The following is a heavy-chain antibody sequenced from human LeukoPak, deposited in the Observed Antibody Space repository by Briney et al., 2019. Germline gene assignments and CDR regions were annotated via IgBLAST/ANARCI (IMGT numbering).Heavy chain of an antibody. CDR3: ARSAYYYYYYMDV. CDR2: IYYSGST. Sequence: SETLSLTCTVSGGSISSSSYYWGWIRQPPGKGLEWIGSIYYSGSTYYNPSLKSRVTISVDTSKNQFSLKLSSVTAADTAVYYCARSAYYYYYYMDVWGKGTTVTVSS. J-gene: IGHJ6*03. CDR1: GGSISSSSYY. V-gene: IGHV4-39*07.